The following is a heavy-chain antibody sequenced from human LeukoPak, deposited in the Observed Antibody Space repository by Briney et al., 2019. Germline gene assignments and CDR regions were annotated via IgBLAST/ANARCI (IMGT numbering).Heavy chain of an antibody. CDR1: GFTFSSYA. CDR2: ISYDGSNK. CDR3: AREGDYGDYGALSYYYYYDMDV. V-gene: IGHV3-30*04. J-gene: IGHJ6*03. D-gene: IGHD4-17*01. Sequence: PGGTLRLSCAPSGFTFSSYAMHWVRQAPRKGVESVAVISYDGSNKYYADSVKGQLTISRTNSKNTWYLQMKSLRAEEEAVFYCAREGDYGDYGALSYYYYYDMDVWGKGTTVTVSS.